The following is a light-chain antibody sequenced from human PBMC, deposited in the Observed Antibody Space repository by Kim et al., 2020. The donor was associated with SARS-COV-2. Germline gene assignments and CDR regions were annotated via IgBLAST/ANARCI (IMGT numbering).Light chain of an antibody. V-gene: IGKV3-20*01. CDR1: QSVSSKY. J-gene: IGKJ5*01. CDR3: QQYVNSPPIT. Sequence: EIVLTQSPGTLSLSPGERATLSCRASQSVSSKYLAWYQQKPGQAPRLLIYDASSRATGIPDRFSGSGSGTDFTLTISRLEPEDFAVYYCQQYVNSPPITVGQGTRLEIK. CDR2: DAS.